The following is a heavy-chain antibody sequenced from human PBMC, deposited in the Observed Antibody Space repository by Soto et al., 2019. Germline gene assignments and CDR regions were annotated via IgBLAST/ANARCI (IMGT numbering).Heavy chain of an antibody. Sequence: QVQLQESDPGLVQLSGTLSLPCAVSGDSINNSHCWCWVRQPPGKGLEWIGETYHSGTTNYNPSLKSRFTISIDKSKNQFSLKMNSVTSADTSVYFCAREVNSSPARGPNWFDPWGQVTLVNVAS. CDR3: AREVNSSPARGPNWFDP. D-gene: IGHD6-13*01. CDR1: GDSINNSHC. CDR2: TYHSGTT. V-gene: IGHV4-4*02. J-gene: IGHJ5*02.